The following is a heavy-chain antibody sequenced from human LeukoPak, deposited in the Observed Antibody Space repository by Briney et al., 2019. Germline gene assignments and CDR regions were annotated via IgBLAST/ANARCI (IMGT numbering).Heavy chain of an antibody. J-gene: IGHJ6*03. CDR3: ATYGSSGYDHPVYYMDV. CDR2: IIPMFGTA. V-gene: IGHV1-69*13. D-gene: IGHD3-22*01. CDR1: GGTFSTYA. Sequence: VASVKVSCKTSGGTFSTYAISWVRQAPGQGLEWMGGIIPMFGTANYAQKFQGRVTITAYESTSTAYMELSSLRSEDTAVFYCATYGSSGYDHPVYYMDVWGKGTTVTVSS.